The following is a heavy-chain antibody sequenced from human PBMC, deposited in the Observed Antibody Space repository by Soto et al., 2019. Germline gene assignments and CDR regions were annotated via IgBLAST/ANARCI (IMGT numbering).Heavy chain of an antibody. J-gene: IGHJ4*02. Sequence: PGGSLRLSCAASGFTVSSNYLTWGRQAPGKGLKWVSVLYPNGRAFYADSVRGRFTISTDNSQNSVYLTMSTLRPEDTAIYYCARRLGREYQDDRNLFDLDYWGQGTKVTVSS. D-gene: IGHD2-2*01. CDR3: ARRLGREYQDDRNLFDLDY. CDR1: GFTVSSNY. V-gene: IGHV3-53*01. CDR2: LYPNGRA.